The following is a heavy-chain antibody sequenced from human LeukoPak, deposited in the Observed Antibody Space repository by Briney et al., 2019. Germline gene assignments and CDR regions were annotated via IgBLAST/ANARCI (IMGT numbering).Heavy chain of an antibody. CDR3: ARTRSYYMDV. J-gene: IGHJ6*03. Sequence: LEWIGPMYSTGSTISNPSLKSRVTMSVDTSKNQFSLTLSSVTAADTAVYYCARTRSYYMDVWAKGTTVTVSS. D-gene: IGHD6-19*01. V-gene: IGHV4-4*07. CDR2: MYSTGST.